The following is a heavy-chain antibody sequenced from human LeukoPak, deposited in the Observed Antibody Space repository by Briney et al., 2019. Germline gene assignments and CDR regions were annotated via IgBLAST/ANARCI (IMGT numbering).Heavy chain of an antibody. Sequence: SETLSLTCAVYGGSFSGYYWSWIRQPPGKGLEWIGEINHSGSSNYNPSLKSRVTISVDTSKNQFSLKLSSVTAADTAVYYCASSVSYSTIDYWGQGTLVTVTS. CDR3: ASSVSYSTIDY. CDR2: INHSGSS. CDR1: GGSFSGYY. J-gene: IGHJ4*02. V-gene: IGHV4-34*01. D-gene: IGHD1-26*01.